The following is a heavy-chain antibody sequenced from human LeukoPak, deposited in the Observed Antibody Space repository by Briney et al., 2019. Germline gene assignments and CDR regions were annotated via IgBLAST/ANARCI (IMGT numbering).Heavy chain of an antibody. V-gene: IGHV3-23*01. CDR2: ISGSGTNT. Sequence: GGSLRLSCAASGFTFSTYAINWVRQVPGRGLEWLSSISGSGTNTHNADSVRGRFTISRDNSKNTVYLQMNSLRAEDTAIYFCARGRRIGTNSYYFDYWGQGALVTVSS. CDR1: GFTFSTYA. D-gene: IGHD1-26*01. CDR3: ARGRRIGTNSYYFDY. J-gene: IGHJ4*02.